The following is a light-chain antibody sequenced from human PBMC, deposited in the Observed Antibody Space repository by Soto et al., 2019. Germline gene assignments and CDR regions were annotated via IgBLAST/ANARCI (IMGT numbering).Light chain of an antibody. CDR1: QSISYW. CDR3: QQYNNYWT. CDR2: KAS. Sequence: DIQMTQSPSTLSASVGDRVTSTCRASQSISYWLAWYQQKPGKAPNLLIYKASSLESGVPSRFSGSGSGTEFTLTISSLQPDDFATYYCQQYNNYWTFGQGTEVEIK. J-gene: IGKJ1*01. V-gene: IGKV1-5*03.